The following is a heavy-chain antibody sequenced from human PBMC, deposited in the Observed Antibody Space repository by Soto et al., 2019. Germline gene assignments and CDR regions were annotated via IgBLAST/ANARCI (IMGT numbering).Heavy chain of an antibody. J-gene: IGHJ6*02. CDR3: AKDRSQVTTDYYGMDV. Sequence: PGGSLRLSCAASGFTFSSYGMHWVRQAPGKGLEWVAVISYDGSNKYYADSVKGRFTISRDNSKNTLYLQMNSLRAEDTAVYYCAKDRSQVTTDYYGMDVWGQATTVTVSS. D-gene: IGHD4-17*01. CDR1: GFTFSSYG. V-gene: IGHV3-30*18. CDR2: ISYDGSNK.